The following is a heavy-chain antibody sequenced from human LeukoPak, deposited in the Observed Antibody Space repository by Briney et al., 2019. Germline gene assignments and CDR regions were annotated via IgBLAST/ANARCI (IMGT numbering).Heavy chain of an antibody. CDR2: ISSSSSYI. CDR3: ARAGATYYDFWSGYYVSEYFQH. Sequence: GGSLRLSCAASGFTVSSYSMNWVRQAPGKGLEWVSSISSSSSYIYYADSVKGRFTISRDNAKNPLYLQMNSLRAEDTAVYYCARAGATYYDFWSGYYVSEYFQHWGQGTLVTVSS. D-gene: IGHD3-3*01. V-gene: IGHV3-21*01. J-gene: IGHJ1*01. CDR1: GFTVSSYS.